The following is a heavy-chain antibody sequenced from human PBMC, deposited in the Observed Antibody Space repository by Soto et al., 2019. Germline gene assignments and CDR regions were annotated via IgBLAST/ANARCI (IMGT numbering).Heavy chain of an antibody. Sequence: QVQLIQSGAEVKKPGASVKVSCKVSGDTLSELSIHWVRQASGKGLEWMGSFDPEDQETVYAQKFQGRVTLTEDTSTDTAYMEVISLRSEDTATYYCAAERLGFCDTDNCFRHYLDSWGQGTPVIISS. CDR1: GDTLSELS. J-gene: IGHJ4*02. V-gene: IGHV1-24*01. CDR3: AAERLGFCDTDNCFRHYLDS. CDR2: FDPEDQET. D-gene: IGHD2-15*01.